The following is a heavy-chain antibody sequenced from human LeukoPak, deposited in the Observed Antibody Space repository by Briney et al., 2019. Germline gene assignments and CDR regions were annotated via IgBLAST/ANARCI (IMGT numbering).Heavy chain of an antibody. CDR3: AKDPRGQWEYYFDY. D-gene: IGHD1-26*01. V-gene: IGHV3-30*18. CDR1: GFTFSSYG. Sequence: GGTLRLSCAASGFTFSSYGMHWVRQAPGKGLEWVAVISYDGSNKYYADSVKGRFTISRDNSKNTLYLQMNSLRAEDTAVYYCAKDPRGQWEYYFDYWGQGTLVTVSS. J-gene: IGHJ4*02. CDR2: ISYDGSNK.